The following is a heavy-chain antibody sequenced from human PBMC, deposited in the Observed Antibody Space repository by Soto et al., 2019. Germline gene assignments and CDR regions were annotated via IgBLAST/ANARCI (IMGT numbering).Heavy chain of an antibody. CDR1: GYTFASYA. J-gene: IGHJ4*02. V-gene: IGHV1-69*13. Sequence: SVKVSCKASGYTFASYAISWVRQAPGQGLEWMGGIIPIFGTANYAQKFQGRVTITADESTSTAYMELSSLRSEDTAVYYCASLKSRGYQSPDYWGQGTLVTVSS. D-gene: IGHD6-25*01. CDR2: IIPIFGTA. CDR3: ASLKSRGYQSPDY.